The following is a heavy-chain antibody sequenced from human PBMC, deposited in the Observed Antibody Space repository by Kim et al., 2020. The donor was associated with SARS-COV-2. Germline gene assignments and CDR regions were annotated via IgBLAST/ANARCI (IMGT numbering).Heavy chain of an antibody. CDR3: ARGVGGSGWRIGYYFDY. J-gene: IGHJ4*02. D-gene: IGHD6-19*01. CDR1: GFTFDDYG. CDR2: INWNGGST. Sequence: GGSLRLSCAASGFTFDDYGMSWVRQAPGKGLEWVSGINWNGGSTGYADSVKGRFTISRDNAKNSLYLQMNSLRAEDTALYYCARGVGGSGWRIGYYFDYWGQGTLVTVSS. V-gene: IGHV3-20*04.